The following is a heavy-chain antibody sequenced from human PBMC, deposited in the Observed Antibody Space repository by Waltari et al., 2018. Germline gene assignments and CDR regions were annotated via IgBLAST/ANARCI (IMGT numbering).Heavy chain of an antibody. Sequence: QVQLVESGGGVVQPGRSLRLSCAASGFTFSSYGMHWVRQAPGKGLEWVAVIWYDGSKKYYADSVKGRFTISRDNSKNTLYLQMNSLRAEDTAVYYCARVEYYDFWSGYFSGVPYYYGMDVWGQGTTVTVSS. V-gene: IGHV3-33*01. CDR1: GFTFSSYG. CDR3: ARVEYYDFWSGYFSGVPYYYGMDV. J-gene: IGHJ6*02. CDR2: IWYDGSKK. D-gene: IGHD3-3*01.